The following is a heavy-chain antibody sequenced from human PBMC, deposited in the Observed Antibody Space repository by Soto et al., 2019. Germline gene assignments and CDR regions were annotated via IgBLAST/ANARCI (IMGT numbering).Heavy chain of an antibody. Sequence: PSETLSLTCSVSGGSISSGDYYWSWIRQHPGKGLEWIAYVSKSGTSYFNPSLRSRVSISIDTSKNQFSLKLSSVTAADTAVYYCARDRRRAYYYYGMDVWGQGTTVTVSS. CDR1: GGSISSGDYY. D-gene: IGHD3-10*01. CDR2: VSKSGTS. V-gene: IGHV4-31*03. J-gene: IGHJ6*02. CDR3: ARDRRRAYYYYGMDV.